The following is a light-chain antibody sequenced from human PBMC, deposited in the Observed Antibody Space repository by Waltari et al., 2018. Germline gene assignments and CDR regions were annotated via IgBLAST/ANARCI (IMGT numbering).Light chain of an antibody. Sequence: DIVMTQSPDSLAVSLGERATVNCKSSQNVLYSPNHKNYLAWYQQKPGQPPKLLIYWASTRESGVPDRFSGSGSGTDFTLTISSLQAEDVAVYYCQQYANTPRTFGQGTTVEIK. V-gene: IGKV4-1*01. CDR2: WAS. CDR1: QNVLYSPNHKNY. CDR3: QQYANTPRT. J-gene: IGKJ1*01.